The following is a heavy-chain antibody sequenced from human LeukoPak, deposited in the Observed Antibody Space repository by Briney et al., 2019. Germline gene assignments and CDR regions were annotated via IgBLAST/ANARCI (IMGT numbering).Heavy chain of an antibody. D-gene: IGHD7-27*01. CDR2: ISPGGDIT. V-gene: IGHV3-23*01. CDR1: GFTVSSNY. Sequence: GGSLRPSCAASGFTVSSNYMSWVRQAPGKGLEWVSAISPGGDITYYTHSVQGRFTISRDNSRNMVYVQMNSLRVEDTAVYYCAKDDAWGRFQHWGQGTLVSVSS. J-gene: IGHJ1*01. CDR3: AKDDAWGRFQH.